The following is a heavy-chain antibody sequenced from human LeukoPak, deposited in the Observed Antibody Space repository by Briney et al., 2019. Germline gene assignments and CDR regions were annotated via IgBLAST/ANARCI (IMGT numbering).Heavy chain of an antibody. CDR3: GGVGATIPSPLYY. D-gene: IGHD1-26*01. CDR1: GFTFSSYA. J-gene: IGHJ4*02. Sequence: GGSLGLSCAASGFTFSSYAISWVRQAPGKGLEWVSAISGSGGSTYYADSVKGRFTISRDNSKNTLYLQMNSLRAEDTAVYYCGGVGATIPSPLYYWGQGTLVTVSS. CDR2: ISGSGGST. V-gene: IGHV3-23*01.